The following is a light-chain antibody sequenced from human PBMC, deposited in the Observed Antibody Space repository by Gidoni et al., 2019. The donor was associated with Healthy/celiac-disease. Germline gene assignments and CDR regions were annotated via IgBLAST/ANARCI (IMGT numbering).Light chain of an antibody. Sequence: DIVMTQSPDSLAVSRGERATINCKSSQRVLYSSNNKNYLAWYQQKPGQPPKLLIYWASTRESGVPDRFSGSGSGTDFTLTISSLQAEDVAVYYCQQYYSTPPYTFXXXTKLEIK. CDR1: QRVLYSSNNKNY. J-gene: IGKJ2*01. CDR2: WAS. CDR3: QQYYSTPPYT. V-gene: IGKV4-1*01.